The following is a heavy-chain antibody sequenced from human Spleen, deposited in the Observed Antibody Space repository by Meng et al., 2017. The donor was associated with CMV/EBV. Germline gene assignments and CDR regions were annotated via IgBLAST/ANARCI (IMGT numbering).Heavy chain of an antibody. J-gene: IGHJ6*02. V-gene: IGHV1-8*02. CDR1: GYPFTSLD. Sequence: ASVKVSCKTSGYPFTSLDVSWVRQATGQGLEWMGWMNPSSGNTGYAQKFQGRVTLTRNTTTSTTYMELRSLRAEETAIYYCASQILHSRSSHFPYYYAMDVWGQGTTVTVSS. CDR3: ASQILHSRSSHFPYYYAMDV. CDR2: MNPSSGNT. D-gene: IGHD6-6*01.